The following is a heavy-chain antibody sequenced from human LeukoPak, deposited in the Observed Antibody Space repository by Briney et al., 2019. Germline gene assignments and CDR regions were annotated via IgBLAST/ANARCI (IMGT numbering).Heavy chain of an antibody. Sequence: SETLSLTCTVSGGSISSYYWSWIRQAAGKGLEWIGRIYSNGSPNYNPSLKSRVTMSVDTSKNQFSLRLSSVTAADTAVYYCARVGSITFGGLIVKTHWYFDLWGRGTLVTVSS. CDR1: GGSISSYY. V-gene: IGHV4-4*07. CDR2: IYSNGSP. J-gene: IGHJ2*01. CDR3: ARVGSITFGGLIVKTHWYFDL. D-gene: IGHD3-16*02.